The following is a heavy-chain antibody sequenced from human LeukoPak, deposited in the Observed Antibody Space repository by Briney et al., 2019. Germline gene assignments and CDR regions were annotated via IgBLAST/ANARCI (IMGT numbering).Heavy chain of an antibody. CDR2: VSSSAGA. D-gene: IGHD5-12*01. V-gene: IGHV4-61*09. Sequence: SETLSLSCTVSGGSISSGSYHWAWIRQPAGKGLEWIGHVSSSAGATYNPSLTTRVTMSVDTSKNHCSLRLNYVTAADTAVYYCAGHRHGYSGYDDSWGQGTLVTVSS. CDR3: AGHRHGYSGYDDS. J-gene: IGHJ5*01. CDR1: GGSISSGSYH.